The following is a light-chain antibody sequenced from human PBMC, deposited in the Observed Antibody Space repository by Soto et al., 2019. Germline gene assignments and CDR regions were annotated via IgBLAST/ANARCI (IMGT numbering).Light chain of an antibody. CDR3: QNYNSDPKT. J-gene: IGKJ1*01. CDR2: AAS. CDR1: QGISNS. V-gene: IGKV1-27*01. Sequence: DIQMTQSPSSLSASVGDRVTITCRASQGISNSLAWYQQRPGKVPKLLIYAASTLQSGVPSRFSGSRSGTDFTLAISSLQPEDVVTYYCQNYNSDPKTFGQGTKVEIK.